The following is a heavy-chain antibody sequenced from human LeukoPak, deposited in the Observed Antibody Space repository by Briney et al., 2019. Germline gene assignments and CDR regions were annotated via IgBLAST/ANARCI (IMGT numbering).Heavy chain of an antibody. CDR1: GFSISSYE. CDR3: ARVELAPYYYYMDV. J-gene: IGHJ6*03. CDR2: ISSSGSTI. V-gene: IGHV3-48*03. Sequence: PGGSLRLSCAASGFSISSYEMSWVRQAPGKGLEWVSYISSSGSTIYYADSVKGRFTISRDNAKNSLYLRMNSLRAEDTAVYYYARVELAPYYYYMDVWGKGTTVTVSS. D-gene: IGHD1-7*01.